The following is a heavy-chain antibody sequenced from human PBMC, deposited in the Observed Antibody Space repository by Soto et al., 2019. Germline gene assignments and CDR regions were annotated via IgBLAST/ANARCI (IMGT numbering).Heavy chain of an antibody. CDR1: GYTFTSYD. V-gene: IGHV1-8*01. CDR2: MNPNSGNT. J-gene: IGHJ3*02. D-gene: IGHD3-10*01. CDR3: ARGGMVRGVIITHGAFDI. Sequence: QVQLVQSGAEVKKPGASVKVSCKASGYTFTSYDINWVRQATGQGLEWMGWMNPNSGNTGYAQKFQGRVTMTRNTSISTAYRELSSLRSEDTAVYYCARGGMVRGVIITHGAFDIWGQGTMVTVSS.